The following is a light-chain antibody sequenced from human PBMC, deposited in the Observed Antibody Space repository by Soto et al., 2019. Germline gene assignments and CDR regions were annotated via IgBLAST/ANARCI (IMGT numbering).Light chain of an antibody. V-gene: IGKV1-5*01. CDR2: DAS. CDR3: QQYNSYSEGFT. Sequence: DIPMTQSPSTLSASVGDRVTITCRASQSISSWLAWYQQKPGKAPKLLIYDASSLESGVPSRFSGSGSGTEFTLTISSLQPDDFATYYCQQYNSYSEGFTFGPGTKVDIK. J-gene: IGKJ3*01. CDR1: QSISSW.